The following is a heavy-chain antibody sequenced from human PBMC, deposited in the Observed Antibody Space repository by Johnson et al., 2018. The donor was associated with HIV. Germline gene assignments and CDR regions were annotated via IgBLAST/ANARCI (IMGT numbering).Heavy chain of an antibody. CDR2: ISYDGSNK. CDR1: GFTFSSYA. Sequence: QVQLVEFGGGLVQPGRSLRLSCAASGFTFSSYAMHWVRQAPGKGLEWVAVISYDGSNKYYADSVKGRFTISRDNSKNTLYLQMNSLRAEDTAVYYCANERAMDSSGWYDGFDIWGQGTMVTVSS. V-gene: IGHV3-30-3*02. J-gene: IGHJ3*02. CDR3: ANERAMDSSGWYDGFDI. D-gene: IGHD6-19*01.